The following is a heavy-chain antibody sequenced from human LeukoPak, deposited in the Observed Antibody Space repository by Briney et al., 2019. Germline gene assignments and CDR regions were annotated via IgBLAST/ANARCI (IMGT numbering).Heavy chain of an antibody. CDR3: ASYRYGSSFAFDI. D-gene: IGHD6-6*01. CDR1: GFTVSTNY. CDR2: IYSDGST. V-gene: IGHV3-66*01. Sequence: GGSLRLSCGASGFTVSTNYMSWVRQAPGKGLEWVSIIYSDGSTYYADSVKGRFTISRDNSKNTLYLQMNSLRAEDTAVYYCASYRYGSSFAFDIWGQGTMVTVSS. J-gene: IGHJ3*02.